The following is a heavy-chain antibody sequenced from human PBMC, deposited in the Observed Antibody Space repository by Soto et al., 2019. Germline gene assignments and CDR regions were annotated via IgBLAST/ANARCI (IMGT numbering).Heavy chain of an antibody. V-gene: IGHV1-58*02. CDR2: IVVGSGNT. Sequence: ASVKVSCKASGFTFTSSAMQWVRQARGQRLEWIGWIVVGSGNTNYAQKFQERVTITRDMSTSTAYMELSSLRSEDTAVYYCAADSAAMVRGVIKAADYWGQGTLVTVSS. D-gene: IGHD3-10*01. J-gene: IGHJ4*02. CDR1: GFTFTSSA. CDR3: AADSAAMVRGVIKAADY.